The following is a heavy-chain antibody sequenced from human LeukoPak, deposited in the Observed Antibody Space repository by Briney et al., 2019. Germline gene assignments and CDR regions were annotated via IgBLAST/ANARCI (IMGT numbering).Heavy chain of an antibody. CDR3: ARPYYDSSGYQYPPDY. CDR2: IDTDGTST. D-gene: IGHD3-22*01. Sequence: GGSLRLSCAASGFTFNNYWMHWVRQAPGKGLVWDSRIDTDGTSTSYADAVKGRFTISRDNGKNTLYLQMNSLRAEDTALYYCARPYYDSSGYQYPPDYWGQGTLVTVSS. CDR1: GFTFNNYW. V-gene: IGHV3-74*01. J-gene: IGHJ4*02.